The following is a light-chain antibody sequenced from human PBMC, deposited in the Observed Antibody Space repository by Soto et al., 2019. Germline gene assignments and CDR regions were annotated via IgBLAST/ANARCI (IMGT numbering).Light chain of an antibody. J-gene: IGKJ4*01. CDR1: QSVLYSSNNKNY. CDR2: CAS. Sequence: DIVMTQSPDSLAVSLGERATINCKSSQSVLYSSNNKNYLAWYQQKPGHPPNLLIYCASNRESVVPDRFSGSGSGTDFTLSISSLQAEDVAVYYCQQYYSTPLTFGGGTKVEIK. CDR3: QQYYSTPLT. V-gene: IGKV4-1*01.